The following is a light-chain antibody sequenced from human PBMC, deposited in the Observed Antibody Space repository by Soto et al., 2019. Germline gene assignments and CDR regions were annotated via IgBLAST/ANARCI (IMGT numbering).Light chain of an antibody. CDR3: QQYNAWPLT. CDR1: QSVRSN. V-gene: IGKV3-15*01. J-gene: IGKJ4*01. CDR2: DAS. Sequence: EKVMTQSPATLSVSPGERATLSCRASQSVRSNLAWYQQKPGQALRLLIYDASTRATGIPARFSGSGSGTEFTLIISSLKSEDFGVYYCQQYNAWPLTVGGGTRVELK.